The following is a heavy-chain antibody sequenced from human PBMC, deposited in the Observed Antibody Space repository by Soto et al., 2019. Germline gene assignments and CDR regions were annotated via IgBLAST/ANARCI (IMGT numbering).Heavy chain of an antibody. CDR3: ARDCNGGSCYPFY. D-gene: IGHD2-15*01. Sequence: QVQLVQSGGEVKKPGASVKVSCQASDYTFANYGISWVRQAPGQGPEWMGWISGYNGNTNYAQKFQGRLTMTTDTSTSTAYMELRSLGSDDTAVYYCARDCNGGSCYPFYWGQGTLVTGSS. CDR2: ISGYNGNT. V-gene: IGHV1-18*01. CDR1: DYTFANYG. J-gene: IGHJ4*02.